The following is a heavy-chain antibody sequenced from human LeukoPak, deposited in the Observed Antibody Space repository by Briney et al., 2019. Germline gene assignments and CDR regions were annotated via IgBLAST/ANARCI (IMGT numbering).Heavy chain of an antibody. V-gene: IGHV7-4-1*02. CDR1: GYTFTSYA. J-gene: IGHJ4*02. D-gene: IGHD3-10*01. CDR2: INTNTGNP. CDR3: ARAPVFGEPRSPRYFDY. Sequence: ASVTVSCKASGYTFTSYAMNWVRQAPGQGLEWMGWINTNTGNPTYAQGFTGRFVFSLDTSVSTAYLQISSLKAEDTAVYYCARAPVFGEPRSPRYFDYWGQGTLVTVSS.